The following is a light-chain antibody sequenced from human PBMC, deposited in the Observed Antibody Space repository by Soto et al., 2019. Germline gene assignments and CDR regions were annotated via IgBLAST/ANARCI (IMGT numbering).Light chain of an antibody. Sequence: DFQMTQSPSSLSASVGDRVTITCQASQDISDFLNWYQQKPGAAPKLLIYDASNLQAGVPSRFSGSGSGTDFTFTISSLQPEDVETYYCQQYDNIPLTFGGGTKVDIK. CDR2: DAS. J-gene: IGKJ4*01. CDR3: QQYDNIPLT. CDR1: QDISDF. V-gene: IGKV1-33*01.